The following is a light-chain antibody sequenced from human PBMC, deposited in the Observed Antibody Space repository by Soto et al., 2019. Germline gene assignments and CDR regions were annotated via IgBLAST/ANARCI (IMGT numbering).Light chain of an antibody. CDR1: RSISSW. V-gene: IGKV1-5*01. J-gene: IGKJ1*01. Sequence: DIQMTQSPSTLSASVGDRVTITCRASRSISSWLAWYQQKPGKAPKLLIYDASSLESGVPSRFSGSGSGTEFTLTISSLQPDDFATYYCQQYNSYSQTFGQGTKVEIK. CDR2: DAS. CDR3: QQYNSYSQT.